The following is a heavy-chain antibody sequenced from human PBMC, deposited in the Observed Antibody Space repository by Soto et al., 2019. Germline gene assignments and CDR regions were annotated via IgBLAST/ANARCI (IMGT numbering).Heavy chain of an antibody. Sequence: GGSLRLSCAASGFTFSSYGMHWVRQAPGKGLEWVAVIWYDGSNKYYADSVKGRFTISRDNSKNTLYLQMNSLRAEDTAVYYCARSGVHYGDNWFDPWGQGTLVTVSS. CDR2: IWYDGSNK. D-gene: IGHD4-17*01. J-gene: IGHJ5*02. CDR1: GFTFSSYG. CDR3: ARSGVHYGDNWFDP. V-gene: IGHV3-33*01.